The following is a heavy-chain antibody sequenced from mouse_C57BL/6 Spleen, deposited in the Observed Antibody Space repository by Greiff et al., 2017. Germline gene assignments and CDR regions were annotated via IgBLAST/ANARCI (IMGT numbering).Heavy chain of an antibody. Sequence: DVMLVESGGDLVKPGGSLKLSCAASGFTFSSYGMSWVRQTPDKRLEWVATISSGGSYTYYPDSVKGRFTISRDNAKNTLYLQMSSLKSEDTAMYYCARIYYGYDEGYYYAMDDWGQGTSVTVSS. CDR3: ARIYYGYDEGYYYAMDD. CDR1: GFTFSSYG. D-gene: IGHD2-2*01. J-gene: IGHJ4*01. CDR2: ISSGGSYT. V-gene: IGHV5-6*02.